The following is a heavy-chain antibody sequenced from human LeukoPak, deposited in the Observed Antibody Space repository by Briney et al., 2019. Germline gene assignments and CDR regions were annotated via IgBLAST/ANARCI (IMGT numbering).Heavy chain of an antibody. J-gene: IGHJ3*02. CDR3: ARWRDKFSTRVDPGAFDI. CDR2: IYTSGNT. D-gene: IGHD2-2*01. CDR1: GGSISSYY. Sequence: SETLSLTCTVSGGSISSYYWTWIRQPAGKGLEWIGRIYTSGNTNYNPSLKSRVTMSVDTSKNLFSLKLSSVTAADTAVYYCARWRDKFSTRVDPGAFDIWGQGTMVTVSS. V-gene: IGHV4-4*07.